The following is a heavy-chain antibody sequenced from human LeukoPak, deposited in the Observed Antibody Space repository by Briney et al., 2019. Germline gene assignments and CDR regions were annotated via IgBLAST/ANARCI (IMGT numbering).Heavy chain of an antibody. D-gene: IGHD6-13*01. CDR3: ASGAAAGTGGIGYFQH. CDR1: GGSFSGYY. J-gene: IGHJ1*01. V-gene: IGHV4-34*01. Sequence: SETLSLTCAVYGGSFSGYYWSWIRQPPGKGLEWIGSIYYSGSTYYNPSLKSQVTISVDTSKNQFSLKLSSVTAADTAVYYCASGAAAGTGGIGYFQHWGQGTLVTVSS. CDR2: IYYSGST.